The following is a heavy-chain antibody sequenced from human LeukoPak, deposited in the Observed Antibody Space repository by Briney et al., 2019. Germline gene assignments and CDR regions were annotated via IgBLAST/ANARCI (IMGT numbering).Heavy chain of an antibody. Sequence: PSETLPLTCTVSGGSISSYYWSWTRQPPGKGLEWIGYIYYSGSTNYNPSLKSRVTISVDTSKNQFSLKLSSVTAADTAVYYCARVDQQWLVPSTSYYYMDVWGKGTTVTVSS. J-gene: IGHJ6*03. CDR2: IYYSGST. CDR3: ARVDQQWLVPSTSYYYMDV. CDR1: GGSISSYY. V-gene: IGHV4-59*01. D-gene: IGHD6-19*01.